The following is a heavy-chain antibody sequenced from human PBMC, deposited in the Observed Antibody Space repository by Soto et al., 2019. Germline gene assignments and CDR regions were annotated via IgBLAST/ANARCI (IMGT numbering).Heavy chain of an antibody. D-gene: IGHD2-15*01. V-gene: IGHV5-10-1*01. Sequence: GESLKISCKGSGYSFTSYWISWVRQMPGKGLEWMGRIDPSDSYTNYSPSFQGHVTISADKSISTAYLQWSSLKASDTAMYYCAAPYCSRGSCQIEYYYYGMDVWGQGTTVTASS. J-gene: IGHJ6*02. CDR2: IDPSDSYT. CDR3: AAPYCSRGSCQIEYYYYGMDV. CDR1: GYSFTSYW.